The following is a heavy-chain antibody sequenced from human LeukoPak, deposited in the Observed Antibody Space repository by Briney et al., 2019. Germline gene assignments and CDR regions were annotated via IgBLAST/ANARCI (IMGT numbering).Heavy chain of an antibody. CDR1: GGSISSSSYY. D-gene: IGHD5-18*01. Sequence: SGTLSLTCTVSGGSISSSSYYWGWIRQPPGKGLEWIGNIYYSGSTYYNPSLKSRVSISVDTSKKHFSLRLSSVTAAGTAVYYCARLGGNSYGYSGAFDIWGQGTMVTVSS. CDR2: IYYSGST. V-gene: IGHV4-39*02. CDR3: ARLGGNSYGYSGAFDI. J-gene: IGHJ3*02.